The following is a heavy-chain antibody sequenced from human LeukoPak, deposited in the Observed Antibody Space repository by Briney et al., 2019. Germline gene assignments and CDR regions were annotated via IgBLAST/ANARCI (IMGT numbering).Heavy chain of an antibody. V-gene: IGHV1-8*03. J-gene: IGHJ5*02. D-gene: IGHD7-27*01. CDR2: LNPNSGNA. Sequence: ASVKVSCKASGYIFTTYDIGWVRQAPGQGLEWMGWLNPNSGNAVYAQKFQGRDTISRNTSISTAYMELSSLRSDDTAIYYCARRKFLGWFDPWGQGTLVTVSS. CDR1: GYIFTTYD. CDR3: ARRKFLGWFDP.